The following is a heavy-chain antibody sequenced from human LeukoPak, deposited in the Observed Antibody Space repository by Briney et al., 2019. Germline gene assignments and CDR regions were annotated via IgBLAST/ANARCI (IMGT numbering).Heavy chain of an antibody. D-gene: IGHD3-10*01. CDR3: ASMVRGVLIDY. CDR2: IYYSGST. Sequence: SETLSLTCAVYGGSFSGYYWSWIRQPPGKGLEWIGYIYYSGSTNYNPSLKSRVTISVDTSKNQFSLKLSSVTAADTAVYYCASMVRGVLIDYWGQGTLVTVSS. J-gene: IGHJ4*02. V-gene: IGHV4-59*01. CDR1: GGSFSGYY.